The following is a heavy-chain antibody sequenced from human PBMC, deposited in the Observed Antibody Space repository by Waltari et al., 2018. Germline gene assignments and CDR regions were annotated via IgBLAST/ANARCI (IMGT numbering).Heavy chain of an antibody. Sequence: EVQLVESGGGLVQPGGSLRLSCLVSGFTFSDYWISWVRQAPGKGLEWVDNIKQDGSDIYYADSVKGRFTISRDNAKNSLYLQMNSLRAEDTAVYYCARDVGNVGGNYWGQGTLVTVSS. V-gene: IGHV3-7*01. CDR1: GFTFSDYW. J-gene: IGHJ4*02. D-gene: IGHD3-10*01. CDR2: IKQDGSDI. CDR3: ARDVGNVGGNY.